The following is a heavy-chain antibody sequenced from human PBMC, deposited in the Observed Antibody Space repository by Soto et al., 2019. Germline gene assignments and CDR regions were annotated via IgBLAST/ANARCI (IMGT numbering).Heavy chain of an antibody. J-gene: IGHJ4*02. D-gene: IGHD6-13*01. CDR1: GFTFSSYA. Sequence: GGSLRLSCAASGFTFSSYAMSWVCQAPGKGLEWVSAISGSGGSTYYADSVKGRFTISRDNSKNTLYLQMNSLRAEDTAVYYCAKAVPGIAAAGDSFDYWGQGTLVTVSS. V-gene: IGHV3-23*01. CDR2: ISGSGGST. CDR3: AKAVPGIAAAGDSFDY.